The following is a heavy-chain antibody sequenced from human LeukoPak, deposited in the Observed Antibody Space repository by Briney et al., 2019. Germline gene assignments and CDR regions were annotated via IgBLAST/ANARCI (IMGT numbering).Heavy chain of an antibody. CDR1: GFTFSGYT. D-gene: IGHD3-10*01. J-gene: IGHJ6*03. CDR3: TRDGDTVLTRGYYYYMDV. CDR2: ISTSSSYI. Sequence: GGSLRLSCAASGFTFSGYTMDWVRQAPGKGLEWVSSISTSSSYIYYADSVKGRFTISRDNAKKSLNLQMNSLRAEDTAVYYCTRDGDTVLTRGYYYYMDVWGKGTTVTVSS. V-gene: IGHV3-21*01.